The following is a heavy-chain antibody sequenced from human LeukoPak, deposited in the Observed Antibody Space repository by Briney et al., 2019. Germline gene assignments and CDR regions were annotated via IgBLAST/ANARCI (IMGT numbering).Heavy chain of an antibody. CDR1: GGSISSGSYY. J-gene: IGHJ4*02. CDR2: IYTSGST. Sequence: PSQTLSLTCTVSGGSISSGSYYWSWIRQPAGKGLEWIGRIYTSGSTNYNPSLKSRVTISVDTSKNQFSLKLSSVTAADTAVYYCARTDIVVVPAAFDYWGQGTLVTVSS. V-gene: IGHV4-61*02. CDR3: ARTDIVVVPAAFDY. D-gene: IGHD2-2*01.